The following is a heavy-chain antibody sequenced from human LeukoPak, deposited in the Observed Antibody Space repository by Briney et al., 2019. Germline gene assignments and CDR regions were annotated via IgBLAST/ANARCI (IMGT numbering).Heavy chain of an antibody. CDR2: IYPGYSDT. D-gene: IGHD6-19*01. CDR3: ARPQAVAGFYYYYGMDV. Sequence: GESLKISCKGSGYSFTSYWIGWVRQMPGKGLEWMGIIYPGYSDTRYSPSFQGQVTISADKSISTAYLQWSSLKASDTAMYYCARPQAVAGFYYYYGMDVWGQGTTVTVSS. J-gene: IGHJ6*02. CDR1: GYSFTSYW. V-gene: IGHV5-51*01.